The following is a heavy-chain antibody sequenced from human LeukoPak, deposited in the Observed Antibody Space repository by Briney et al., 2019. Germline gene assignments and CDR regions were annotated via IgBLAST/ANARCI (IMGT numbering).Heavy chain of an antibody. CDR2: ISSSSDST. CDR3: AKYRGSGWYFDY. CDR1: GFTFSSYA. D-gene: IGHD6-19*01. V-gene: IGHV3-23*01. Sequence: PGGSLRLSCAAPGFTFSSYAMSWVRQAPGKGLEWVSTISSSSDSTYYADSVKGRFTISRDNSKNTLYLQVNSLRAEDTAVYNCAKYRGSGWYFDYWGQGTLVTVSS. J-gene: IGHJ4*02.